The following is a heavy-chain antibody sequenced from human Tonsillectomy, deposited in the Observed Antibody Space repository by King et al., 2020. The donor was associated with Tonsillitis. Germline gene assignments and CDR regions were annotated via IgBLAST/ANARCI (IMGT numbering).Heavy chain of an antibody. Sequence: VQLVESGGGVFQPGRSLRLSCAASGFTFSSYGMHWVRQAPGKGLEWVAIISYDGSTKYCADSVKGRFTISRDNSKNTLYLQMNSLRAEDTAVYYCAKNYGGNQYYFDYWGQGTLVTVSS. D-gene: IGHD4-23*01. J-gene: IGHJ4*02. CDR2: ISYDGSTK. CDR3: AKNYGGNQYYFDY. CDR1: GFTFSSYG. V-gene: IGHV3-30*18.